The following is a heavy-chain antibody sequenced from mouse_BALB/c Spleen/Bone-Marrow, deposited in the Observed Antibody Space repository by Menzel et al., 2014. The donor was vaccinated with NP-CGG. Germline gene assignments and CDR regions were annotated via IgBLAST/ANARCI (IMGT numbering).Heavy chain of an antibody. CDR3: ARRGYGYDKRGFYYAMDY. CDR1: GFAFSSYE. J-gene: IGHJ4*01. D-gene: IGHD2-2*01. V-gene: IGHV5-12-1*01. Sequence: EVKVEESGGGLVKPGRSLKLSCGASGFAFSSYEVSWVRQTPEKRLEWVAYISSGGRSTYYPDTVKGRFTVSRDNAKNTLYLQMSSLKSEDTAMYYCARRGYGYDKRGFYYAMDYWGQGTSVTVSS. CDR2: ISSGGRST.